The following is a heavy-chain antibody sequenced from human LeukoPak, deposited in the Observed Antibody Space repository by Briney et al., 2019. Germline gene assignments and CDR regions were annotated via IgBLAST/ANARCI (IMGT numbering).Heavy chain of an antibody. D-gene: IGHD2-15*01. V-gene: IGHV4-34*01. CDR3: ARETCSGGSCDAFDI. CDR2: INHSGST. J-gene: IGHJ3*02. CDR1: GGSFSGYY. Sequence: SETLSLTCAVYGGSFSGYYWSWIRQPPGKGLEWIGEINHSGSTNYNPSLKSRVTISVDTSKNQFSLKLSSVTAADTAVYYCARETCSGGSCDAFDIWGQGTMVTVSS.